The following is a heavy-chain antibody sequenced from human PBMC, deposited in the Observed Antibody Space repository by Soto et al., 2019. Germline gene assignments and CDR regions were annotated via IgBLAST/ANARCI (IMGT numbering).Heavy chain of an antibody. CDR3: ARDKYSSSWSLGFSQVYDY. CDR2: IRSQTYGGAT. J-gene: IGHJ4*02. V-gene: IGHV3-49*03. Sequence: PGGSLRLSCTASGFTFGDYAMSWFRQAPGKGLEWVGFIRSQTYGGATDYAASVKGRFTISRDNSKNTLYLQMNSLRAEDTAVYYCARDKYSSSWSLGFSQVYDYWGQGTLVTVSS. D-gene: IGHD6-13*01. CDR1: GFTFGDYA.